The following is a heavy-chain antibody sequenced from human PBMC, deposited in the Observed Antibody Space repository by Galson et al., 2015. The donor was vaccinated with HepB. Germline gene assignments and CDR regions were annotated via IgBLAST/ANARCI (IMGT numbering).Heavy chain of an antibody. D-gene: IGHD5-24*01. CDR3: ALSRDGYNWGY. V-gene: IGHV1-18*04. Sequence: SVKVSCKASGFTFTSFAISWVRQAPGQGLEWMGWNSAYNGNTNYAQKFQGRVTMTTDTSTSTAYMELRSLRSDDTAVYFCALSRDGYNWGYWGQGTLVTVSS. J-gene: IGHJ4*02. CDR1: GFTFTSFA. CDR2: NSAYNGNT.